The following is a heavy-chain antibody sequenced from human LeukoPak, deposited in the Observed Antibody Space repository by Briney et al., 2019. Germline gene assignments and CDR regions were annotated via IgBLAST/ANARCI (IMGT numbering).Heavy chain of an antibody. CDR1: GFKFSSYW. V-gene: IGHV3-74*01. Sequence: SGGSLRLSCAASGFKFSSYWMHWVRQAPGKGLVWVSRINSDGSSTSYADSVKGRFTISRDKTKNTLYLQMNSLRAEYTAVYYCATPSPRRRYYATDAFGIWGQGTVVIVSS. D-gene: IGHD1-26*01. CDR2: INSDGSST. J-gene: IGHJ3*02. CDR3: ATPSPRRRYYATDAFGI.